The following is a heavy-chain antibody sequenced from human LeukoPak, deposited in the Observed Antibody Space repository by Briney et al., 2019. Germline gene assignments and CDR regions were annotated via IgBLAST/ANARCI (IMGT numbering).Heavy chain of an antibody. D-gene: IGHD6-19*01. CDR3: AKVPRQNGWFPLSDY. CDR2: MSYDGGTK. CDR1: GFTFSSYA. Sequence: GGSLRLSCAASGFTFSSYAMHWVRQAPGKGLEWVAVMSYDGGTKYYAESVKGRFTISRGNSKNTLYLQINSLRAEDTAVYYCAKVPRQNGWFPLSDYWGQGALVTVSS. J-gene: IGHJ4*02. V-gene: IGHV3-30*18.